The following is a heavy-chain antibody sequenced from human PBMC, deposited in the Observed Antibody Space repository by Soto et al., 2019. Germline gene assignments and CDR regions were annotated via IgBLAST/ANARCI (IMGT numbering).Heavy chain of an antibody. CDR3: VRSVVVPTAPDY. V-gene: IGHV1-3*01. CDR1: GYTFASYA. Sequence: GASVKVSCKASGYTFASYAMHWVRQAPGQRLEWMGWINAGNGNTKYSQKLQGRVTITRDTSASTAYMELSSLRSEDTAVYYCVRSVVVPTAPDYWGQGTLVTVSS. D-gene: IGHD2-2*01. CDR2: INAGNGNT. J-gene: IGHJ4*02.